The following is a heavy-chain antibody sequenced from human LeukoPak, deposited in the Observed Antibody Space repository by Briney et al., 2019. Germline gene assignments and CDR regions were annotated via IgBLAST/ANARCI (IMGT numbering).Heavy chain of an antibody. CDR3: ARRKLGFLTGYSIDY. V-gene: IGHV4-39*07. Sequence: TSETLSLTCTVSGGSISSSSRYWGWIRQPPGKGLEWIGSLYYSGSTYYNPSLKSRITMSIDTPKNQFSLKLTSVTAADTAVYYCARRKLGFLTGYSIDYWGQGTLVTVSS. CDR2: LYYSGST. J-gene: IGHJ4*02. D-gene: IGHD3-9*01. CDR1: GGSISSSSRY.